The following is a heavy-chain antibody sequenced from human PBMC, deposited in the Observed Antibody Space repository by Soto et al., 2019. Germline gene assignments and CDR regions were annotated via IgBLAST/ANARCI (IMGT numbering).Heavy chain of an antibody. CDR1: GGCVTTY. CDR2: INYSGTT. V-gene: IGHV4-59*02. J-gene: IGHJ5*02. D-gene: IGHD2-8*01. Sequence: QVQLQESGPRLVKTSETLSLTCPVSGGCVTTYWGWIRQPPGKGLEWIGYINYSGTTKYSSSLRSRGTISVDTSKTQVSLSLRSVTAADTAVYYCARSYCTDGVSCNWFEPWGQGFLVIVSS. CDR3: ARSYCTDGVSCNWFEP.